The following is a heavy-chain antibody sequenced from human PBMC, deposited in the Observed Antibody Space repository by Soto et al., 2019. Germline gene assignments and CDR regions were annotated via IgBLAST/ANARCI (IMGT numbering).Heavy chain of an antibody. CDR1: GYTFKDYD. CDR2: MNPNSGNT. D-gene: IGHD3-3*01. J-gene: IGHJ2*01. CDR3: ARRMTWSLWCFDL. V-gene: IGHV1-8*01. Sequence: QVQLLQSGAEVKKPGTSVRVSCRASGYTFKDYDINWVRRAPGQGLEWMGWMNPNSGNTAYARKFHDRITMTRSGSARTAFMELSSLTPEDTAVYYCARRMTWSLWCFDLWGSGTQVTVSS.